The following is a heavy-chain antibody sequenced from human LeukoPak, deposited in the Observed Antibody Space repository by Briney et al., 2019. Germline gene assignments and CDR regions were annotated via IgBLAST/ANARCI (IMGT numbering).Heavy chain of an antibody. D-gene: IGHD2/OR15-2a*01. V-gene: IGHV3-30*04. CDR1: GFTLSSNA. CDR2: ISYDGSNK. J-gene: IGHJ4*02. Sequence: GGSLRLSCAASGFTLSSNAMHWVRQAPGKGLEWVAVISYDGSNKYNADSVKGRFTISRDNSKNTLYLQMNSLRAEDTAIYYCAREGPRGNSQFDYWGQGTLVTVSS. CDR3: AREGPRGNSQFDY.